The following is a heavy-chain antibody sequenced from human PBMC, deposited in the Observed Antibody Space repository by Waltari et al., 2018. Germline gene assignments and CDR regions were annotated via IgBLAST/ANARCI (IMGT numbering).Heavy chain of an antibody. CDR2: ISDNGGRT. Sequence: EVQLLESGGGLVQPGGSLRLSCAASAFNFSNYAMSWVRQAPGKGLEWVSAISDNGGRTKYIESVKGRFSISRDNSNNTLNLQMNSMRAEDTAVYYCAKGGISGVVMFYWGPGTLVTVSS. J-gene: IGHJ4*02. D-gene: IGHD3-3*01. V-gene: IGHV3-23*01. CDR3: AKGGISGVVMFY. CDR1: AFNFSNYA.